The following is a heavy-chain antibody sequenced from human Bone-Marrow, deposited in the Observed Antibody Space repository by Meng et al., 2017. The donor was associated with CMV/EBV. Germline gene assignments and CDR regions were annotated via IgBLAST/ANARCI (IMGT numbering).Heavy chain of an antibody. J-gene: IGHJ4*02. V-gene: IGHV3-7*01. D-gene: IGHD1-26*01. CDR3: AKSIVGATRGY. CDR2: IKQDGSEK. CDR1: GFTFSDHY. Sequence: GESLKISCAASGFTFSDHYMTWMRQAPGKGLEWVANIKQDGSEKYYVDSVKGRFTISRDNAKNSLYLQMNSLRAEDTAVYYCAKSIVGATRGYWGQGTLVTVSS.